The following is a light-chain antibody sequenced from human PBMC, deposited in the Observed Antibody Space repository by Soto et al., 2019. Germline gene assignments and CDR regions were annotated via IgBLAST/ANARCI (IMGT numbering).Light chain of an antibody. CDR2: STN. J-gene: IGLJ2*01. V-gene: IGLV8-61*01. CDR3: VLYVGSGIAV. CDR1: SGSVSTSYY. Sequence: QTVVTQEPSFSVSPGGTVTLTCGSSSGSVSTSYYPSWYQQTPGQAPRTLISSTNTRSSGVPDRVSGSILGNNAALTSTGALADGESDYYCVLYVGSGIAVFGGGTKVTAL.